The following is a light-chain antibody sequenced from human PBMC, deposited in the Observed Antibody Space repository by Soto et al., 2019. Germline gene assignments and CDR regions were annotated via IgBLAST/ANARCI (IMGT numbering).Light chain of an antibody. CDR3: SSYAGSNNFV. CDR1: SGDIGAYDY. J-gene: IGLJ1*01. CDR2: EVT. Sequence: QSVLTQSPSASASPGQSVTISCTGSSGDIGAYDYVSWYQQHPGKAPKLVIYEVTKRPSGVPDRVSASKSGNTASLTVSGLRAEDEADYYCSSYAGSNNFVFGSGTKLTVL. V-gene: IGLV2-8*01.